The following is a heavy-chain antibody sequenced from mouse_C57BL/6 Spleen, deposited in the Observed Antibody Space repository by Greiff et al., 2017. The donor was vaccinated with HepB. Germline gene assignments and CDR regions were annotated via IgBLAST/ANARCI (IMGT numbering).Heavy chain of an antibody. CDR3: ARDGFDY. V-gene: IGHV1-82*01. Sequence: QVQLQQSGPELVKPGASVKISCKASGYAFSSSWMNWVKQRPGKGLEWIGRIYPGDGDTNYIGKFKGKATLTADKSSSTAYMQLSSLTSEDSAVYFCARDGFDYWGQGTTLTVSS. CDR2: IYPGDGDT. CDR1: GYAFSSSW. J-gene: IGHJ2*01.